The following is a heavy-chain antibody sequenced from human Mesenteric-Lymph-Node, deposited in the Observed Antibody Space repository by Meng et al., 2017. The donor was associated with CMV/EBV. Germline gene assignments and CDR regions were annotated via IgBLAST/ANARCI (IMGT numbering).Heavy chain of an antibody. Sequence: SGYTFSGYDIRWVRQAPGQGLEWKGWINPNTGDTNYAQNFQGRVTMTRDTSISTAYLELNRLTSDDTGVYYCAREPQAYSNYNYFDYWGQGTLVTVSS. D-gene: IGHD4-11*01. CDR2: INPNTGDT. J-gene: IGHJ4*02. CDR1: GYTFSGYD. V-gene: IGHV1-2*02. CDR3: AREPQAYSNYNYFDY.